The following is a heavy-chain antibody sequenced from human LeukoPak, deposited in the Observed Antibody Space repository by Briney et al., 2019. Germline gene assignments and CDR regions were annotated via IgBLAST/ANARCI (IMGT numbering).Heavy chain of an antibody. V-gene: IGHV3-74*01. D-gene: IGHD3-22*01. CDR1: GFAFSSYW. CDR3: ASPFYYGSGGHPFDY. CDR2: INSDGSST. J-gene: IGHJ4*02. Sequence: GGSLRLSCAASGFAFSSYWMHWVRQTPGKGLVWVSRINSDGSSTRYADSVRGRFTISRDNAKNTLYLQMNSLRAEDTAVYYCASPFYYGSGGHPFDYWGQGTLVTVSS.